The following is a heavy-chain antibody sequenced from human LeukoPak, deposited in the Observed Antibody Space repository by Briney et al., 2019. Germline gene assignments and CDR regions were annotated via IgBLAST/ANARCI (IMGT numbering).Heavy chain of an antibody. CDR1: GYTFTGYY. Sequence: ASVKVSCKASGYTFTGYYMHWVRQAPGQELEWMGWINPNSGGTNYAQKFQGRVTMTRDTSISTAYMELSRLRSDDTAVYYCARGPSVLLWFGELVYWGQGTLVTVSS. V-gene: IGHV1-2*02. D-gene: IGHD3-10*01. CDR3: ARGPSVLLWFGELVY. CDR2: INPNSGGT. J-gene: IGHJ4*02.